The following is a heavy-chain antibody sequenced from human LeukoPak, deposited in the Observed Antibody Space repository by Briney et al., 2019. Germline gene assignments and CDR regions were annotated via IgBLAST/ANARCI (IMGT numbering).Heavy chain of an antibody. CDR2: SYYSGTT. J-gene: IGHJ3*02. CDR3: ARESRQQLVLAFDI. Sequence: SETLSLTCTVSGGSVSSGSYHWSWIRQPPGKGLEWIGYSYYSGTTNYNPSLKTRVTISVDTSKNQFSLKLSSVTAADTAVYYCARESRQQLVLAFDIWGQGTMVTVSS. V-gene: IGHV4-61*01. CDR1: GGSVSSGSYH. D-gene: IGHD6-13*01.